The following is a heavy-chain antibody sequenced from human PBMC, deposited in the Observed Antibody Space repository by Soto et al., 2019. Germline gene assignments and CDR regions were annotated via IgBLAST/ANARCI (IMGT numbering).Heavy chain of an antibody. Sequence: QLQLQESGPGLVKPGETLPLTCTVSGGSISTSAYYWGWIRQPPGKGLEWIGTIYYSGTSYHNQSLKSRVTISVDTSKNQFSLTLTSVTAADTAVYYCASRVEGLYSVNDRYDFDYSGQGTLVTVSS. CDR1: GGSISTSAYY. V-gene: IGHV4-39*01. D-gene: IGHD5-12*01. CDR2: IYYSGTS. CDR3: ASRVEGLYSVNDRYDFDY. J-gene: IGHJ4*02.